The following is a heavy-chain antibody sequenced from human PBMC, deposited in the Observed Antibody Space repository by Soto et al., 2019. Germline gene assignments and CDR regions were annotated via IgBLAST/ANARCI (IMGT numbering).Heavy chain of an antibody. CDR1: GGSFSGYY. D-gene: IGHD3-22*01. V-gene: IGHV4-34*01. Sequence: SETLSLTCAVYGGSFSGYYWSWIRQPPGKGLEWIGEINHSGSTNYNLSLKSRVTISVDTSKNQFSLKLSSVTAADTAVYYCARGPYYYDSSGYHYGMDVWGQGTTVTVSS. J-gene: IGHJ6*02. CDR3: ARGPYYYDSSGYHYGMDV. CDR2: INHSGST.